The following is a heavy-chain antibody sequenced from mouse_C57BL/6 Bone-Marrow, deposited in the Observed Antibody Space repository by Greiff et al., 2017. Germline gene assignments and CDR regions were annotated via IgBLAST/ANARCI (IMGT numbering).Heavy chain of an antibody. Sequence: QVHVKQSGAELARPGASVKLSCKASGYTFTSYGISWVKQRTGQGLEWIGEIYPRSGNTYYNEKFKGKATLTADKSSSTAYMELRSLTSEDSAVYFCARSGGYYGRFDYWGQGTTLTVSS. CDR2: IYPRSGNT. D-gene: IGHD1-1*01. V-gene: IGHV1-81*01. CDR3: ARSGGYYGRFDY. J-gene: IGHJ2*01. CDR1: GYTFTSYG.